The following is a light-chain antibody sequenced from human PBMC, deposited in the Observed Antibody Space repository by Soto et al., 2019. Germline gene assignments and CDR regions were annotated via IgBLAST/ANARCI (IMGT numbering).Light chain of an antibody. CDR1: QSIRSN. J-gene: IGKJ1*01. CDR2: GAS. Sequence: EIVMTQSADTVSLSPGEGATLSCRVSQSIRSNLAWYQQRPGQAPRLLMYGASTRADGIPARFTGSGSGTEFTLTISSLQSEDFAVYYCQQYHIWPPWTSGQGTKVDIK. V-gene: IGKV3-15*01. CDR3: QQYHIWPPWT.